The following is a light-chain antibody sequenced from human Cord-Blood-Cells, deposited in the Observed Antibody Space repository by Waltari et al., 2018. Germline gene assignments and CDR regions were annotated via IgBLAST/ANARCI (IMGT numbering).Light chain of an antibody. CDR2: DAS. CDR3: QQYNIYWT. Sequence: DIQMTQSPSTLSASVGYRVTITCRASQSISSWLAWYQQKPGKAPKLLIYDASSLESGVPSRFSGSGSGTEFTLTISSLQHDDFATYYCQQYNIYWTFGQGTKVEIK. CDR1: QSISSW. V-gene: IGKV1-5*01. J-gene: IGKJ1*01.